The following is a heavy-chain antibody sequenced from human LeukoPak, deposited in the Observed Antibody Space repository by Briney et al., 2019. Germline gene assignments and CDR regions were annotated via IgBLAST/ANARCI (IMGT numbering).Heavy chain of an antibody. CDR2: INTNTGNP. Sequence: ASVKVSCKASGYTFTSYAMNWVRQAPGQGLEWMGWINTNTGNPTYAQGFTGRFVFSLDTSVSTAYLQISSLKAEDTAVYYCARGYCSSTSCYHNWFDPWGQGTLVTVSS. D-gene: IGHD2-2*01. CDR1: GYTFTSYA. CDR3: ARGYCSSTSCYHNWFDP. J-gene: IGHJ5*02. V-gene: IGHV7-4-1*02.